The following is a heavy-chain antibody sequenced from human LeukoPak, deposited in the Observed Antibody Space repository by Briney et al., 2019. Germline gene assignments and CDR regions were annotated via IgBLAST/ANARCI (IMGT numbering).Heavy chain of an antibody. Sequence: PEGSLRLSCAASGFTFSSYGMHWVRQAPGKGLEWVAVISYDGSNKYYADSVKGRFTISRDNSKNTLYLQMNSLRAEDTAVYYCARDLGPDYGDLDYWGQGTLVTVSS. CDR2: ISYDGSNK. CDR3: ARDLGPDYGDLDY. J-gene: IGHJ4*02. V-gene: IGHV3-30*03. CDR1: GFTFSSYG. D-gene: IGHD4-17*01.